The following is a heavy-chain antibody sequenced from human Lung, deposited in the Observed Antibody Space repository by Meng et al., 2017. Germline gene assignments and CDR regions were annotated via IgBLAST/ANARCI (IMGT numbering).Heavy chain of an antibody. Sequence: QVQLVQSGAEVKKPGASVKVSCKASGYTFPDYWLHWVRRAPGQGREWMGRINPKSGDTHYAQRFQGRVTMTGDTSISTAYMELSGLRSDDTAMYYCARDEDISAAGKLFGDYWGQGTLVTVSS. CDR2: INPKSGDT. D-gene: IGHD6-13*01. CDR3: ARDEDISAAGKLFGDY. CDR1: GYTFPDYW. V-gene: IGHV1-2*06. J-gene: IGHJ4*02.